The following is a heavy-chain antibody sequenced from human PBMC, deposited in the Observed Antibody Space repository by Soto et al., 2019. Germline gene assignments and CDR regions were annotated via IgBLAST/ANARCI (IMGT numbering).Heavy chain of an antibody. V-gene: IGHV3-30*03. D-gene: IGHD6-19*01. CDR1: GFTFSSYG. CDR3: AHNTGAVAGLDY. Sequence: GSLRLSCAASGFTFSSYGMHWVRQAPGKGLEWVAVISYDGSNKYYADSVKGQFTISRDNSKNTLYLQMNSLRAEDTAVYYCAHNTGAVAGLDYWGQGTLVTVSS. CDR2: ISYDGSNK. J-gene: IGHJ4*02.